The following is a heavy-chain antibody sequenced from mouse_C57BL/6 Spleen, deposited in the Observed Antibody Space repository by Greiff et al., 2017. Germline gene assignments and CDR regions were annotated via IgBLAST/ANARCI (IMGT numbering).Heavy chain of an antibody. CDR3: ARDGSSYVRFAY. CDR2: IYPGDGDT. V-gene: IGHV1-82*01. D-gene: IGHD1-1*01. CDR1: GYAFSSSW. Sequence: QVQLQQSGPELVKPGASVKISCKASGYAFSSSWMNWVKQRPGKGLEWIGRIYPGDGDTNYNGKFKGKATLTADKSSSTAYMQLSSLTSEDSAVYFCARDGSSYVRFAYWGQGTLVTVSA. J-gene: IGHJ3*01.